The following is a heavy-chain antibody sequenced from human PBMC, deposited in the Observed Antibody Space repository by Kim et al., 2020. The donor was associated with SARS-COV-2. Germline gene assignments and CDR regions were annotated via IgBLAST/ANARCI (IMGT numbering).Heavy chain of an antibody. D-gene: IGHD6-13*01. Sequence: GGSLRLSCAGSGFTFQNFAMSWVRQAPGKGLEWGAVIRVGGAVAEYVDSVRGRFTISRDNSQSTLYLHMNSLRAEDTAGYYCAKARDSDTWYNGSWGQAT. V-gene: IGHV3-23*01. CDR3: AKARDSDTWYNGS. J-gene: IGHJ5*02. CDR1: GFTFQNFA. CDR2: IRVGGAVA.